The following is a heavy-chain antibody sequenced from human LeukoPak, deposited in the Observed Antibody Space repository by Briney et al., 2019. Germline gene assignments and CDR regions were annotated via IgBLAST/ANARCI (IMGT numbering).Heavy chain of an antibody. CDR1: GGTFSSYA. D-gene: IGHD4-17*01. Sequence: ASVKVSCKASGGTFSSYAISWVRQAPGQGLEWMGWISAYNGNTNYAQKLQGRVTMTTDTSTSTAYMELRSLRSDDTAVYYCARDRGFYGDYENFDYWGQGTLVTVSS. V-gene: IGHV1-18*01. CDR3: ARDRGFYGDYENFDY. J-gene: IGHJ4*02. CDR2: ISAYNGNT.